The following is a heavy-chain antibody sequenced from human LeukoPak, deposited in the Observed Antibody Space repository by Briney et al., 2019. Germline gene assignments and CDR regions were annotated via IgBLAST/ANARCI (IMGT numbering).Heavy chain of an antibody. CDR1: GGSISSYY. J-gene: IGHJ4*02. V-gene: IGHV4-4*07. Sequence: SETLSLTCTVSGGSISSYYWSWIRHPPPKGMELIGRIYTSGSTNYNSSLKCRVTMSVDTSKYQFSLKLSSVTAADTAVYYCARVAYYYDSSGYYCYYFDYWGQGTLVTVSS. CDR3: ARVAYYYDSSGYYCYYFDY. CDR2: IYTSGST. D-gene: IGHD3-22*01.